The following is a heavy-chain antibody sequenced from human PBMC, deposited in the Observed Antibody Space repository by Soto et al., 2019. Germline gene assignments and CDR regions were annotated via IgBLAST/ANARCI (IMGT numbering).Heavy chain of an antibody. J-gene: IGHJ4*02. CDR3: ARSHIAADDF. V-gene: IGHV5-10-1*01. CDR2: IDPSDSYS. CDR1: GYRFTSYW. D-gene: IGHD6-13*01. Sequence: GESLKISCKASGYRFTSYWINWVRQMPGKGLEWMGRIDPSDSYSNYSPSFQGHVTISADKSISTAYLQWSSLKTSDTAMYYCARSHIAADDFWGQGTLVTV.